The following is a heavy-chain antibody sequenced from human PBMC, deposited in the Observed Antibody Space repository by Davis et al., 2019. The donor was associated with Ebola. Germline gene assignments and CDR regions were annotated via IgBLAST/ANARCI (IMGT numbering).Heavy chain of an antibody. CDR1: GYSFTSYW. J-gene: IGHJ4*02. D-gene: IGHD5-18*01. CDR2: IFPGDSDT. Sequence: GESLKISCKGSGYSFTSYWIVWVRQMPGKGLECMGIIFPGDSDTRYSPSFQGHVTISADKSISTAYLQWSSLKASDTAMYYCARQDTAIVMSSDYWGQGTLVTVSS. CDR3: ARQDTAIVMSSDY. V-gene: IGHV5-51*01.